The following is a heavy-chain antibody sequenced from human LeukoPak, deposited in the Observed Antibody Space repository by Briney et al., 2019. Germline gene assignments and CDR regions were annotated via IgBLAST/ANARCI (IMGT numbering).Heavy chain of an antibody. Sequence: GGSLRRSCAASGFTFSSYSMNWVRQAPGKGLEWVSSISSSSSYIYYADSVKGRFTISRDNAKNSLYLQMNSLRAEDTAVYYCARDSRPGVVVVAATDYWGQGTLVTVSS. V-gene: IGHV3-21*01. CDR2: ISSSSSYI. CDR3: ARDSRPGVVVVAATDY. J-gene: IGHJ4*02. D-gene: IGHD2-15*01. CDR1: GFTFSSYS.